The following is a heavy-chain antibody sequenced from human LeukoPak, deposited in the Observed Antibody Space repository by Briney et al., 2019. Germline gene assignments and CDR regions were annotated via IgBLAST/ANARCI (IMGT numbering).Heavy chain of an antibody. Sequence: GMSLRLSCAAPGFRFSSFALHWVRQAPGKGLEWVAITSSDGSDKFYADSVKGRFTISRDNSKNTLYLQMNSLRAEDTAVYYCARGTPPGIAVAGTTDYWGQGTLVTVSS. D-gene: IGHD6-19*01. CDR2: TSSDGSDK. J-gene: IGHJ4*02. CDR1: GFRFSSFA. CDR3: ARGTPPGIAVAGTTDY. V-gene: IGHV3-30-3*01.